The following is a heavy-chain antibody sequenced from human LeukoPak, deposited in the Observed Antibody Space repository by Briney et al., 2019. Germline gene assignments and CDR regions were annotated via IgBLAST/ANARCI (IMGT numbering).Heavy chain of an antibody. J-gene: IGHJ6*02. D-gene: IGHD1-20*01. CDR3: ARDGAITGPGRRFYGMDV. CDR1: GYTFTSYY. Sequence: GASVKVSCKASGYTFTSYYMHWVRQAPGQGLVWMGRINPHSGGTNYAQKFQGRVTMTRDTSISTVYMEMSGLRSDDTAVYYCARDGAITGPGRRFYGMDVWGQGTTVAVSS. CDR2: INPHSGGT. V-gene: IGHV1-2*06.